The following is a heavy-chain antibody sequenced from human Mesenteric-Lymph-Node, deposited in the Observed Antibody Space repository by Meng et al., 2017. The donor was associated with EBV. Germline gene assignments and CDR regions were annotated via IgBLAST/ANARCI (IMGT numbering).Heavy chain of an antibody. CDR2: IYYSGNT. D-gene: IGHD6-19*01. V-gene: IGHV4-39*07. CDR1: GGSISNNLYY. J-gene: IGHJ5*02. CDR3: ARYSSSSGWLDP. Sequence: QVQVRGSGPGLVKSSEPLSLTCTVSGGSISNNLYYWGWIRQPPGKGLEWIGTIYYSGNTYYSPSLKSRVTISVDTSKNQFSLQLNSVTAADTAVYYCARYSSSSGWLDPWGQGTLVTVSS.